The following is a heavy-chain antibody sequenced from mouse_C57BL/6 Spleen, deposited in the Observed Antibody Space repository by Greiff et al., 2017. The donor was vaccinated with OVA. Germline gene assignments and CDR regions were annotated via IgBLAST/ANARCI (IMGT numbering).Heavy chain of an antibody. CDR3: TRGGGLDY. CDR2: IDPETGGT. J-gene: IGHJ2*01. D-gene: IGHD1-1*02. CDR1: GYTFTDYE. V-gene: IGHV1-15*01. Sequence: VKLVESGAELVRPGASVTLSCKASGYTFTDYEMHWVKQTPVHGLEWLGAIDPETGGTAYNQKFKGKAILTADKSSSTAYMELRSLTSEDSAVYYCTRGGGLDYWGKGTTLTVSS.